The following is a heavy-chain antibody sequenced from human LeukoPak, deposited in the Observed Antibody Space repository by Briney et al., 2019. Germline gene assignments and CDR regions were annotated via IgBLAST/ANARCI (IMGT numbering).Heavy chain of an antibody. CDR1: GFTFTSYG. D-gene: IGHD7-27*01. J-gene: IGHJ4*02. CDR3: GRGHWGLDY. Sequence: GGSLRLSCAASGFTFTSYGMSWVRQAPGKGLEWVSGISGSGGNTYYADSVKGRFTISRDNSKNTLYLQMNSLRAEDTAVYYCGRGHWGLDYWGQGALVTVSS. V-gene: IGHV3-23*01. CDR2: ISGSGGNT.